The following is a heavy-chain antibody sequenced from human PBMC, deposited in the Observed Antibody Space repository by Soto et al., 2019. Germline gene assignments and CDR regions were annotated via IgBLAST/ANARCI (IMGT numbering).Heavy chain of an antibody. CDR3: ARNSAYGIGDY. CDR2: INAVNSNT. Sequence: ASVKVSCKASGYTFTNYAMHWVRQAPGQRLEWMGWINAVNSNTKYSQKFQGRVTITRDTSASTAYMELSSLRSEDTAVYYCARNSAYGIGDYWGQGTLVTVSS. V-gene: IGHV1-3*01. D-gene: IGHD5-12*01. J-gene: IGHJ4*02. CDR1: GYTFTNYA.